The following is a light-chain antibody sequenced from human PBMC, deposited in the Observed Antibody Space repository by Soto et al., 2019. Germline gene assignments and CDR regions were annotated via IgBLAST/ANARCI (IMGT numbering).Light chain of an antibody. CDR1: QSVSRNY. V-gene: IGKV3-20*01. CDR2: AAS. J-gene: IGKJ3*01. CDR3: QHYDTPFT. Sequence: EIVLTPSPGTLSLSPGEGATLSCRASQSVSRNYLAWYRQKPGQPPRLVIYAASSRATGIPDRFSGSGSGTDFTLTISRLEPEDFALYYCQHYDTPFTFGPGTKVDI.